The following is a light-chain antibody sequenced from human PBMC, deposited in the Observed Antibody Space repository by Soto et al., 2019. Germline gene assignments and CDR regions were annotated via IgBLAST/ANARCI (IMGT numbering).Light chain of an antibody. J-gene: IGLJ1*01. V-gene: IGLV2-14*01. CDR1: SSGIGAFDL. CDR2: DVN. Sequence: QSALTQPASVSGSPGQSITISCTGTSSGIGAFDLVSWYQQHPGNAPKVIIYDVNIRPSGVSNRFSGSKSGNTASLTISGLQAEDEADYYCSSYTVTSTRLFGTGTKVTVL. CDR3: SSYTVTSTRL.